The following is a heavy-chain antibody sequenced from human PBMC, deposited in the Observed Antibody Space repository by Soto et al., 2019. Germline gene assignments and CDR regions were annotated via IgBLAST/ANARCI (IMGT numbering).Heavy chain of an antibody. CDR2: ISNRGDT. CDR1: GFIVSDTY. CDR3: AREPRYCRGGSCSITGDAYDI. J-gene: IGHJ3*02. Sequence: EVQLVESGGGLVQPGGSLRLSCTASGFIVSDTYVNWVRQAPGKGLEWVSVISNRGDTHYADSVRGRFSLSRDISEKTLHLQMNNLRVEDTAVYYCAREPRYCRGGSCSITGDAYDIWGQGTMVTVSS. V-gene: IGHV3-66*01. D-gene: IGHD2-15*01.